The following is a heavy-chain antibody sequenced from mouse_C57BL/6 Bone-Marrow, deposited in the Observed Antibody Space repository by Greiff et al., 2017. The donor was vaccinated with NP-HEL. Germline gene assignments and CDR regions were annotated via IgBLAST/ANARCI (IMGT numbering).Heavy chain of an antibody. V-gene: IGHV7-3*01. CDR3: ARWDYYGSSHWYFDV. CDR2: IRNKANGYTT. CDR1: GFTFTDYY. Sequence: EVQLQQSGGGLVQPGGSLSLSCAASGFTFTDYYMSWVRQPPGKALEWLGFIRNKANGYTTEYSASVKGRFTISRDNSQSILYLQMNALRAEDSATYYCARWDYYGSSHWYFDVWGTGTTVTVSS. D-gene: IGHD1-1*01. J-gene: IGHJ1*03.